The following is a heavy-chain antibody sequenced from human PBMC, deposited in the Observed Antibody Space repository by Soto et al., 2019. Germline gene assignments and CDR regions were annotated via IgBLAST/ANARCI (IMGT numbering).Heavy chain of an antibody. CDR2: IGVYANT. Sequence: GSLRLSCAASGFTFSSYDMNWVRQAPGKGLEWVSAIGVYANTYYADSVKGRFTISRDDSRNTVHLQLNSLRVDDTAVYYCAKESTVGSPGDYFDSWGQGTLVTGFS. CDR1: GFTFSSYD. CDR3: AKESTVGSPGDYFDS. V-gene: IGHV3-23*01. J-gene: IGHJ4*02. D-gene: IGHD1-26*01.